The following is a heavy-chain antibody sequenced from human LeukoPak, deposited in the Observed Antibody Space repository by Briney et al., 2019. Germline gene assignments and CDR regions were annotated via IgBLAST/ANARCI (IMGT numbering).Heavy chain of an antibody. D-gene: IGHD4-17*01. CDR2: MNPNSGNT. Sequence: ASVKVSCKASGYTFTSYDINWVRQATGQGLEWMGWMNPNSGNTGYAQKFQGRVTITRNTSISTAYMELSSLRSGDTAVYYCARGLDDYGANYWGQGTLVTVSS. J-gene: IGHJ4*02. CDR3: ARGLDDYGANY. CDR1: GYTFTSYD. V-gene: IGHV1-8*03.